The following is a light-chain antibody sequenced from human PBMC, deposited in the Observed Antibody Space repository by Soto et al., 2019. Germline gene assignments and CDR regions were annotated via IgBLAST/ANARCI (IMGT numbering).Light chain of an antibody. J-gene: IGKJ1*01. V-gene: IGKV3-15*01. Sequence: EMAMTQSPATLSVSPGEGATLSCRASQSVSSNLARYQQKPGQAPRLLIYGASTRATGIPARFSGSGSGTEFTLTISSLQSEDFAVYYCQQYNSWPPWTFGQGTKVEIK. CDR3: QQYNSWPPWT. CDR2: GAS. CDR1: QSVSSN.